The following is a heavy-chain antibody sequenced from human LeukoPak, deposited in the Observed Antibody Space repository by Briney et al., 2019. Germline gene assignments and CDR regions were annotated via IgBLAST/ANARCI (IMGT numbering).Heavy chain of an antibody. CDR1: GGSFSGYY. Sequence: SETLSLTCAVYGGSFSGYYWSWFRQPPGKGLEWIGEINNSGSTNYNPSLKSRVTISVDTSKNQFSLKLSSVTAADTAVYYCARSAQVRYGMDVWGKGTTVTVSS. V-gene: IGHV4-34*01. CDR3: ARSAQVRYGMDV. J-gene: IGHJ6*04. D-gene: IGHD3-10*01. CDR2: INNSGST.